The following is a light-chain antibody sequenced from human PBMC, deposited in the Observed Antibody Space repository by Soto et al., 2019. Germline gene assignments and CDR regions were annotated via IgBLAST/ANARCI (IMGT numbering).Light chain of an antibody. CDR1: QSIANY. J-gene: IGKJ5*01. V-gene: IGKV3-11*01. CDR3: QQGSNWPPIT. Sequence: ESVLTQSPATLFLSPGERATLSCRASQSIANYLAWYQQKPGQAPRLLIYGASNRATGIPARFSGSGSGTDFTLTISNLESEDFAVYYCQQGSNWPPITFGQGTRLEIK. CDR2: GAS.